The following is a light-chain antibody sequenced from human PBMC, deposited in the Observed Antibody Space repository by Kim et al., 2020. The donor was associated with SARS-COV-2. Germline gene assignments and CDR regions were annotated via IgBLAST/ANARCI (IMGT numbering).Light chain of an antibody. CDR1: QSVSTS. Sequence: EIVLTQSPATLSLSPGERATLSCRASQSVSTSVAWFQHKPGQAPRLLIHDASYRATGIPARFSDSGSGTDFTLTITGLQAEDFAVYYCQQREDWPLTFGGGTKVDIK. V-gene: IGKV3-11*01. CDR2: DAS. CDR3: QQREDWPLT. J-gene: IGKJ4*01.